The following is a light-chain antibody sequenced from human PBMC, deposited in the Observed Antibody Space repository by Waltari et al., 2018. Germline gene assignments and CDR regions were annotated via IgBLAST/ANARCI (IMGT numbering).Light chain of an antibody. V-gene: IGKV1-5*03. CDR3: QHYDSYSAT. CDR2: KAS. Sequence: DIQMTQSPSTLSASVGDRAPITCRASQSIPRWLAWYQQKPGRAPKLLIYKASILESGVPSRFSGGGSGTEFTLTISSLQPDDFATYYCQHYDSYSATFGRGTKVEIK. J-gene: IGKJ4*02. CDR1: QSIPRW.